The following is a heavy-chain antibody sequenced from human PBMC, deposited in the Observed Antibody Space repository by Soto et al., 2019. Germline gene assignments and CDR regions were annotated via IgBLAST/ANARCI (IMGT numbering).Heavy chain of an antibody. V-gene: IGHV3-30-3*01. Sequence: GGSLRLSCAASGFTFSSYAMHWVRQAPGKGLEWVAVISYDGSNKYYADSVKGRFTISRDNSKNTLYLQMNSLRAEDTAVYYCARDPFGEFGYYGMDVWGQGTTVTVSS. CDR1: GFTFSSYA. J-gene: IGHJ6*02. D-gene: IGHD3-10*01. CDR2: ISYDGSNK. CDR3: ARDPFGEFGYYGMDV.